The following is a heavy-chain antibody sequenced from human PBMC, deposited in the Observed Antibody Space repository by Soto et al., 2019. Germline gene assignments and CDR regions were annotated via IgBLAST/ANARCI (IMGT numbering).Heavy chain of an antibody. CDR2: ISSSGSTI. CDR1: GFTFSDYY. CDR3: ARDQTEIGLYSSSWYYYMDV. D-gene: IGHD6-13*01. V-gene: IGHV3-11*01. J-gene: IGHJ6*03. Sequence: PGGSLRLSCAASGFTFSDYYMSWIRQAPGKGLEWVSYISSSGSTIYYADSVKGRFTISRDNAKNSLYLQMNSLRAEDTAVYYCARDQTEIGLYSSSWYYYMDVWGKGTTVTVSS.